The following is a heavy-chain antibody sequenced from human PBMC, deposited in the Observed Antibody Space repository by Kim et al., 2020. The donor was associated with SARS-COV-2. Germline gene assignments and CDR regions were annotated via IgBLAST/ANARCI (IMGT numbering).Heavy chain of an antibody. CDR1: GFTFSTYS. CDR2: ISLSSNTI. J-gene: IGHJ4*02. CDR3: SRETLDY. Sequence: GGSLRLSCAGSGFTFSTYSMNWVRQAPGKGLEWVSYISLSSNTIYYADSVKGRFTISRDNAKNSLYLQMNSLRDEDTAMYYCSRETLDYRGQGTLVTVSA. V-gene: IGHV3-48*02.